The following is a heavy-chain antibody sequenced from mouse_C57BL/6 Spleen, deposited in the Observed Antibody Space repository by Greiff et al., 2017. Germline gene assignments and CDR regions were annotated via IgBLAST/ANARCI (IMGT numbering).Heavy chain of an antibody. CDR2: IDPSDSYT. V-gene: IGHV1-69*01. Sequence: VQLQQSGAELVMPGASVKLSCKASGYTFTSYWMHWVKQRPGQGLEWIGEIDPSDSYTNYNQKFKGKSTLTVDKSSSTAYMQLSSLTSEDSAVXYCARKGDYDYAMDYWGQGTSVTVSS. CDR3: ARKGDYDYAMDY. CDR1: GYTFTSYW. D-gene: IGHD1-1*02. J-gene: IGHJ4*01.